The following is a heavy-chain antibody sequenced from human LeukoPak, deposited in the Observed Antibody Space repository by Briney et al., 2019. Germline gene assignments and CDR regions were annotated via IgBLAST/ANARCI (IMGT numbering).Heavy chain of an antibody. CDR2: ISGSGGST. CDR1: GFTFSSYA. Sequence: GGSLRLSCAASGFTFSSYAMTWVRQAPGKGLEWVSVISGSGGSTYYADSVKGRFTLSRDNSKNTLYLQMNSLRAEDTALYYCAKDVEWGTVRGAFDIWGQGTMVTVSS. J-gene: IGHJ3*02. D-gene: IGHD1-26*01. CDR3: AKDVEWGTVRGAFDI. V-gene: IGHV3-23*01.